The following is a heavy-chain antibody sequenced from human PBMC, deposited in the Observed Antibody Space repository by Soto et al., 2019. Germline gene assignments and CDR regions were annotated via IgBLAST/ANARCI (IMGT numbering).Heavy chain of an antibody. D-gene: IGHD1-7*01. J-gene: IGHJ4*02. Sequence: GGSLSLSCAASGFTFSDYYMSWIRQAPGKGLEWVSYISSSGSTIYYADSVKGRFTISRDNAKNSLYLQMNSLRAEDTAVYYCARVADWYNWNYGTIDYWGQGTLVTVSS. V-gene: IGHV3-11*01. CDR2: ISSSGSTI. CDR3: ARVADWYNWNYGTIDY. CDR1: GFTFSDYY.